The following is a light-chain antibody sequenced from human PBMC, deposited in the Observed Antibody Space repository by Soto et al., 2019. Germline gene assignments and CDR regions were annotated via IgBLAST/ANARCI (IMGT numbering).Light chain of an antibody. CDR2: YAS. CDR1: QSVSNN. J-gene: IGKJ5*01. Sequence: EIMMTQSPATLSVSPGESATLSCRASQSVSNNLAWYQHKPGQAPRLLIYYASTRATGIPARFSGSGSGTEFTLTISSLQSEDFSLYYCQQYNDWPPITFGRGTRLEIK. CDR3: QQYNDWPPIT. V-gene: IGKV3-15*01.